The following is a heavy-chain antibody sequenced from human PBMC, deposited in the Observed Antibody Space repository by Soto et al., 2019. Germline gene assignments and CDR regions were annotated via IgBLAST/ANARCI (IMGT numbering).Heavy chain of an antibody. CDR1: GGSITSGGIY. CDR3: ARFNSRSGTEYFDY. J-gene: IGHJ4*02. V-gene: IGHV4-31*03. D-gene: IGHD6-19*01. CDR2: IYHSGST. Sequence: QVKLQESGPGLVQPAQTLSLSCTVSGGSITSGGIYWSWLRQHPRQGLEWIGYIYHSGSTTYNPSLTSRVIISVDTSKNQFYLTVTSLTVADTAVYYCARFNSRSGTEYFDYWGQGTLVTVSS.